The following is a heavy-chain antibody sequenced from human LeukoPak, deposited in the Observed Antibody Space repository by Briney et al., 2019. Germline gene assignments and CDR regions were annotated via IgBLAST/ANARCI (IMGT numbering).Heavy chain of an antibody. CDR3: ASGYSSSWLAFDY. Sequence: GGSLRLSCAASGFTFSGYGIHWVRQAPGKGLEWVAIIWHDGSRKYYVDSVKGRFTISRDNSKNTLYLQMDSLRAEDTAVYYCASGYSSSWLAFDYWGQGTLVTVSS. CDR1: GFTFSGYG. D-gene: IGHD6-13*01. V-gene: IGHV3-33*01. J-gene: IGHJ4*02. CDR2: IWHDGSRK.